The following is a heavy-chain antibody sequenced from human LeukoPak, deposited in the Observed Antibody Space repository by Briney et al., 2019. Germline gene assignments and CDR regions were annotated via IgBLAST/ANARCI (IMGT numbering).Heavy chain of an antibody. Sequence: PSETLSLTCTVSGGSISSYYWSWIRQPPGKGLEWIGYIYYSGSTNYNPSLKSRVTMSVDTSKNQFSLKLTSVTAADTAMYYCARASGYAFDYWGQGTLVTVSS. D-gene: IGHD3-22*01. CDR1: GGSISSYY. CDR3: ARASGYAFDY. CDR2: IYYSGST. V-gene: IGHV4-59*12. J-gene: IGHJ4*02.